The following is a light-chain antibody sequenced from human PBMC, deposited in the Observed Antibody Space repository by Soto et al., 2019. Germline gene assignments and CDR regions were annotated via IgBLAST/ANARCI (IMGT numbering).Light chain of an antibody. CDR1: QGIRND. V-gene: IGKV1-6*01. CDR2: AAS. Sequence: AIQVTQSPSSLSASVGDRVTITCRASQGIRNDVGWYQQKPGKAPKLLIYAASSLQSGVPSRFSGSGSGTDFTLTISSLQPEDFATYYCLQDDNYPWTFGQGTKVDIK. J-gene: IGKJ1*01. CDR3: LQDDNYPWT.